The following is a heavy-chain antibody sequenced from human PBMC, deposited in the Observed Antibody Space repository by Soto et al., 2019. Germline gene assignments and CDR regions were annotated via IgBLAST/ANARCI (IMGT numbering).Heavy chain of an antibody. CDR1: GYTFTSYD. Sequence: ASVKVSCKASGYTFTSYDINWVRQATGQGIEWMGWMNPNSGNTGYAQKFQGRVTMTRNTSISTAYMELSSLRSEDTAVYYCASGANWNYPSHYYYYMDVWGKGTTVTVSS. CDR2: MNPNSGNT. CDR3: ASGANWNYPSHYYYYMDV. D-gene: IGHD1-7*01. J-gene: IGHJ6*03. V-gene: IGHV1-8*01.